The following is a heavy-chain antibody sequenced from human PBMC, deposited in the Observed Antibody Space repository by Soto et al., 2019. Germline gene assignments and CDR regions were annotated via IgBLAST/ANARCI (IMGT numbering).Heavy chain of an antibody. CDR3: ARMLAVNYYYYYVDV. J-gene: IGHJ6*03. V-gene: IGHV2-26*01. D-gene: IGHD3-22*01. CDR1: GFSLRNARMG. CDR2: ILSSDEK. Sequence: QVTLKESGPVLVNPTETLTLTCTVSGFSLRNARMGVSWIRQPPGKALEWLAHILSSDEKSYNTSLKVRVTLSKDTSKSQVVLTMTYVDPVDTATYFCARMLAVNYYYYYVDVWGEGTTVTVSS.